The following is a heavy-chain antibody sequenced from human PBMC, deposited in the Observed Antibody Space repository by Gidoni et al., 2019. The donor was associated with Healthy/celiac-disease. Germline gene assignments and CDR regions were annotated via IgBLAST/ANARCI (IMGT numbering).Heavy chain of an antibody. Sequence: EVQLLESGGGLVQPGGSLRLSCAASGFTFSSYAMSWVRQAPGKGLEWVSAICGSGGSTYYADSVKGRFTISRDNSKNTLYLQMNSLRAEDTAVYYCASSPGAHFPVDPWGQGTLVTVSS. CDR1: GFTFSSYA. J-gene: IGHJ5*02. CDR3: ASSPGAHFPVDP. CDR2: ICGSGGST. V-gene: IGHV3-23*01. D-gene: IGHD3-10*01.